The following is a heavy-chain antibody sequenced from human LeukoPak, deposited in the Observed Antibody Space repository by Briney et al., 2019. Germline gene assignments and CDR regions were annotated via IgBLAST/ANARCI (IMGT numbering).Heavy chain of an antibody. V-gene: IGHV3-21*01. CDR3: AREVLGYCSGGSCYSGGDY. D-gene: IGHD2-15*01. CDR1: GFTFSSYS. J-gene: IGHJ4*02. Sequence: GGSLRLSCAASGFTFSSYSMNWVPQARGKGLEWVSSISCSSSYIYYADSVKGRFTISRDNAKNSLYLQMNSLRAEDTAVYYCAREVLGYCSGGSCYSGGDYWGQGTLVTVSS. CDR2: ISCSSSYI.